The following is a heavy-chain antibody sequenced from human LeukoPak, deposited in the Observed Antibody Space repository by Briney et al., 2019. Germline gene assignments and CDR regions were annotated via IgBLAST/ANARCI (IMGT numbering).Heavy chain of an antibody. D-gene: IGHD3-9*01. CDR2: INPSGST. V-gene: IGHV4-34*01. J-gene: IGHJ4*02. CDR3: ARTRLRYFDWLLGHYFDY. Sequence: SETLSLTCAVYGGSFSGYYWSWIRQPPGKGLEWIGEINPSGSTNYNPSLKSRVTISVDTSKNQFSLKLSSVTAADTAVYYCARTRLRYFDWLLGHYFDYWGQGTLVTVSS. CDR1: GGSFSGYY.